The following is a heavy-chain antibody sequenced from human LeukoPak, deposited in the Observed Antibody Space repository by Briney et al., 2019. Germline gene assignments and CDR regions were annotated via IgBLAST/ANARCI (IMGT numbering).Heavy chain of an antibody. V-gene: IGHV1-8*02. CDR2: MNPNSGNT. D-gene: IGHD6-19*01. Sequence: ASVKVSCKASGYTFTSYAMNWVRQATGQGLEWMGWMNPNSGNTGYAQKFQGRVTMTRNTSISTAYMELSSLRSEDTAAYYCARGIAVAGVDYWGQGTLVTVSS. CDR3: ARGIAVAGVDY. CDR1: GYTFTSYA. J-gene: IGHJ4*02.